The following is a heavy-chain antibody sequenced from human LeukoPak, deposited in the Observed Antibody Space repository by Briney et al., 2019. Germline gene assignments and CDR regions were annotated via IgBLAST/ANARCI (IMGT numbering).Heavy chain of an antibody. D-gene: IGHD1-26*01. CDR3: TKSPFSGSYRFED. CDR2: ISGSGVTT. CDR1: GFTFSTYA. J-gene: IGHJ4*02. V-gene: IGHV3-23*01. Sequence: GGSLRLSCVASGFTFSTYAMSWVRQAPGQGLEWVSVISGSGVTTYYADSVKGRFSISRTNSKNTLWLQMSSLRAEDTAVYFCTKSPFSGSYRFEDWGQGTLVTVSS.